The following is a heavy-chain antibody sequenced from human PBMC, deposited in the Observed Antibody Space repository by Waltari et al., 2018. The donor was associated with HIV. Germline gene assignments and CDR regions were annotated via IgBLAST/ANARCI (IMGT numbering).Heavy chain of an antibody. CDR1: GFIFGSHW. CDR2: IDGDGSVK. J-gene: IGHJ6*02. Sequence: VESGGTPVQPGESLRLSCKASGFIFGSHWMHWVRQSPGKGLVWVSRIDGDGSVKKYADTVKGRFTISRDNTKETLFLEMKSLRVEDSGIYHCVKDVTVTHYGVYYSGLDVWGQGTTVTV. V-gene: IGHV3-74*02. CDR3: VKDVTVTHYGVYYSGLDV. D-gene: IGHD2-8*01.